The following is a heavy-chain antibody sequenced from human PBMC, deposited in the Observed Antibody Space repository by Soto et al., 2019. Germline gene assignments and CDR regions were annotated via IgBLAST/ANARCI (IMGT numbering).Heavy chain of an antibody. J-gene: IGHJ5*01. D-gene: IGHD6-19*01. CDR3: VRDEEWLVGDS. V-gene: IGHV3-74*01. CDR1: GFTFSTYW. Sequence: EVRLVESGGGLVQPGGSLRLSCAASGFTFSTYWMHWVRQAPGKGLVWVSRLNSDGTGTNYEDSVKGRFTISKDNAKNTLYLQMESLRPEDTAVYYCVRDEEWLVGDSWGQGTLVTVSS. CDR2: LNSDGTGT.